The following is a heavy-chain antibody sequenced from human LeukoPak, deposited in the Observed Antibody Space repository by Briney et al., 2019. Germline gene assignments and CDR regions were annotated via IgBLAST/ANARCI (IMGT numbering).Heavy chain of an antibody. J-gene: IGHJ4*02. D-gene: IGHD2-15*01. CDR1: GGTFSSYA. CDR3: ARAPVEAAPSYYFDY. V-gene: IGHV1-69*05. Sequence: SVKVSCKASGGTFSSYAISWVRQAPGQGLEWMGGIIPIFGTANYAQKFQGRVTITTDESTSTAYMELSSLRSEDTAVYYCARAPVEAAPSYYFDYWGQGTLVTVSS. CDR2: IIPIFGTA.